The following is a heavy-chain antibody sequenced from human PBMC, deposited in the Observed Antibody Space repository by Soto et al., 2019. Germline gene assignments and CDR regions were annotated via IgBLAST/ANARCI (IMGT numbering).Heavy chain of an antibody. Sequence: GGSLRLSCAASGFTFDDYAMHWVRQVPGKGLEWVSGISWNSGTIGYADSVKGRFTISRDNAKNSLYLQMNSLRAEDTALYYCARLGGSGSRRWFDYWGQGTLVTVSS. CDR2: ISWNSGTI. D-gene: IGHD1-26*01. CDR1: GFTFDDYA. V-gene: IGHV3-9*01. CDR3: ARLGGSGSRRWFDY. J-gene: IGHJ4*02.